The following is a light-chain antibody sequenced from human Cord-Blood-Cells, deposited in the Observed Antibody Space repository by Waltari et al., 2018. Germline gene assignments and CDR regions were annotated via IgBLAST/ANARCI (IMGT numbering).Light chain of an antibody. V-gene: IGKV4-1*01. CDR1: QSVLYSSNNKNY. Sequence: QSPDSLAVSLGERATINCKSSQSVLYSSNNKNYLAWYQQKPGQPPKLLIYWASTRESGVPDRFSGSGSGTDFTLTISSLQAEDVAVYYCQQYYSTPITFGQGTRLEIK. CDR2: WAS. J-gene: IGKJ5*01. CDR3: QQYYSTPIT.